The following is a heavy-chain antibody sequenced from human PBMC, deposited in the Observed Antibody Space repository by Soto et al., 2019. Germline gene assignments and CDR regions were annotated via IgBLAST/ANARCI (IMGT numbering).Heavy chain of an antibody. CDR1: GDSINNSPYY. Sequence: SETLSLTCTVSGDSINNSPYYWAWVRQPPGKGLEWIGSFFYSGSTYYNPSLNSRVAISGDTSNNQFSLHLASVTAADTAIYYCARPIVGNCYSFSCFDHWGQGTLVPSPQ. J-gene: IGHJ4*02. D-gene: IGHD2-15*01. CDR3: ARPIVGNCYSFSCFDH. V-gene: IGHV4-39*01. CDR2: FFYSGST.